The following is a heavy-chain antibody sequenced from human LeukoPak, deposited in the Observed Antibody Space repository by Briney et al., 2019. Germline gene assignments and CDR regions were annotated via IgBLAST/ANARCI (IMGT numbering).Heavy chain of an antibody. Sequence: SETLSLTCTVSGGSISSYYRSWLRQPPGKGLEWIGYIYYSGSTNYNPSLKSRVTISVDTSKNQFSLKLSSVTAADTAVYYCARENMVATNGMDVWGKGTTVTVSS. CDR3: ARENMVATNGMDV. CDR1: GGSISSYY. D-gene: IGHD5-12*01. J-gene: IGHJ6*04. CDR2: IYYSGST. V-gene: IGHV4-59*01.